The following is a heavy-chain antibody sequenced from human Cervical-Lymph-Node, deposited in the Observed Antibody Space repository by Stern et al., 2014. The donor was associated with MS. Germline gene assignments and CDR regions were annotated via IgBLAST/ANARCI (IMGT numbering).Heavy chain of an antibody. CDR2: IFPSASET. J-gene: IGHJ4*02. D-gene: IGHD6-19*01. CDR3: ARRSGDFDY. CDR1: GYNFGSYW. Sequence: EVQLEESGAEVKKSGETLKISCKSSGYNFGSYWIGWGRQRPGKGLYWMGIIFPSASETRYSPTSQGQATFSAYKSISTAYLQWSSLRASDTAVYYCARRSGDFDYWGQGTLVTVSS. V-gene: IGHV5-51*01.